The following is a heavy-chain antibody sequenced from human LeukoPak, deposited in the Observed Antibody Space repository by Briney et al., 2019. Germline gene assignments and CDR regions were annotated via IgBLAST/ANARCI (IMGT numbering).Heavy chain of an antibody. CDR2: INPNSGGT. CDR3: ARTCSTSCPYWYFDL. D-gene: IGHD2-2*01. Sequence: ASVKVSCKASGYTFTGYYMHWVRQAPGQGLEWMGWINPNSGGTNYAQKFQGRVTMTRDTSISTAYMELSRLRSDDTAVYYCARTCSTSCPYWYFDLWGRGTLVTVSS. V-gene: IGHV1-2*02. CDR1: GYTFTGYY. J-gene: IGHJ2*01.